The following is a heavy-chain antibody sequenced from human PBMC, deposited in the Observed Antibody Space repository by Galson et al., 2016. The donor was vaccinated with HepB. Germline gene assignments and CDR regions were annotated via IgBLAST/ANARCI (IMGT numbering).Heavy chain of an antibody. V-gene: IGHV3-74*01. J-gene: IGHJ6*02. Sequence: SLRLSCAASGFTFSSYWMHWVRQAPGRGLVWVSRINTDGSRTNYADSVKGRVTISRGNAKNTLYLQMNSLRAEDTAVYYCARAGFKGFSNGMDVWGQGTTVTVSS. CDR3: ARAGFKGFSNGMDV. CDR2: INTDGSRT. CDR1: GFTFSSYW. D-gene: IGHD2/OR15-2a*01.